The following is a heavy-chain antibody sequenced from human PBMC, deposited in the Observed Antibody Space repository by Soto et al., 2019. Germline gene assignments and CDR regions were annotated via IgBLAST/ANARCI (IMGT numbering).Heavy chain of an antibody. V-gene: IGHV3-23*01. CDR3: AKDSTYYYDSSGYYYDY. D-gene: IGHD3-22*01. CDR2: ISGSGGST. J-gene: IGHJ4*02. Sequence: GESLKISCAASGFTVSNNYMRWVRQAPGKGLEWVSAISGSGGSTYYADSVKGRFTISRDNSKNTLYLQMNSLRAEDTAVYYCAKDSTYYYDSSGYYYDYWGQGTLVTVSS. CDR1: GFTVSNNY.